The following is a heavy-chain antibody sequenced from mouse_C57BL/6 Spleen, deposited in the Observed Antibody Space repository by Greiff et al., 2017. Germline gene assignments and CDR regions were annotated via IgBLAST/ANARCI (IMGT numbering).Heavy chain of an antibody. CDR3: AREGHYYGSRGYYFDY. CDR2: INPNYGTT. D-gene: IGHD1-1*01. V-gene: IGHV1-39*01. J-gene: IGHJ2*01. CDR1: GYSFTDYN. Sequence: EVKLVESGPELVKPGASVKISCKASGYSFTDYNMNWVKQSNGKSLEWIGVINPNYGTTSYNQKFKGKATLTVDQSSSTAYMQLNSLTSEDSAVYYCAREGHYYGSRGYYFDYWGQGTTLTVSS.